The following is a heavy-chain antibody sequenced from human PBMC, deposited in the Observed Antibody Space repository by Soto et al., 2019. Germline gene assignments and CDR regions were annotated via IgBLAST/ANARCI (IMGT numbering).Heavy chain of an antibody. CDR2: IIPMFGTT. J-gene: IGHJ6*02. CDR1: GGTFTGNP. CDR3: ARENSIASLSYYYGMEV. Sequence: QVQLVQSGAKVKKPGSSVKVSCKASGGTFTGNPISWVRQAPGRGLEWMGGIIPMFGTTNYAQKFQGRVTITADESTTTAYMELNSLRSEDTAVYYCARENSIASLSYYYGMEVWGQGTTVTVSS. D-gene: IGHD6-6*01. V-gene: IGHV1-69*01.